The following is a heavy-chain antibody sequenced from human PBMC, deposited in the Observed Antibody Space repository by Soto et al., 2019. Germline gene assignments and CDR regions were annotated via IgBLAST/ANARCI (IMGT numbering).Heavy chain of an antibody. V-gene: IGHV4-30-2*01. J-gene: IGHJ4*02. CDR1: GGSISSCGYS. CDR3: ARVWGSSSPIFDY. Sequence: SETLSLTCAVSGGSISSCGYSWSWIRQPPGKGLEWIGYIYHSGSTYYNPSLKSRVTISVDRSNNQFSLKLSSVTAADTAVYYCARVWGSSSPIFDYWGQGTLVTVSS. CDR2: IYHSGST. D-gene: IGHD6-6*01.